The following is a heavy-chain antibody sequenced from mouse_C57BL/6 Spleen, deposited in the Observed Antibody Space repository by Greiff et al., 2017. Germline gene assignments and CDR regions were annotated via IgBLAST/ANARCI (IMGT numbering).Heavy chain of an antibody. V-gene: IGHV1-5*01. Sequence: VQLKQSGTVLARPGASVKMSCKTSGYTFTSYWMHWVKQRPGQGLEWIGAIYPGNSDTSYNQKFKGKAKLTAVTSASTAYLALSSLTNEDSAVYYCTRDPPTVEPLDYWGQGTTLTVSS. J-gene: IGHJ2*01. CDR2: IYPGNSDT. D-gene: IGHD1-1*01. CDR1: GYTFTSYW. CDR3: TRDPPTVEPLDY.